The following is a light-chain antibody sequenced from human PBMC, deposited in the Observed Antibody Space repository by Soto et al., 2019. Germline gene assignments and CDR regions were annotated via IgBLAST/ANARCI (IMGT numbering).Light chain of an antibody. J-gene: IGKJ2*01. CDR3: QQYYSPPYT. Sequence: DIVMTQSPDSLAVSLGERATINCKSSQSVLYSSNNKNYLGWYQQKPGQTPKLLIYWASTRDSGVPDRFSGSGSETDFTLTISNLQAEDVAVYYCQQYYSPPYTFGPGTRLEIK. CDR1: QSVLYSSNNKNY. V-gene: IGKV4-1*01. CDR2: WAS.